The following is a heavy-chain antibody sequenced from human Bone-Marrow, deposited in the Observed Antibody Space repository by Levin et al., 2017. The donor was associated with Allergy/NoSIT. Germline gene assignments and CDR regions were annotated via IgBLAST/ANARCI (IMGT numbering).Heavy chain of an antibody. CDR1: GFTFSSYG. D-gene: IGHD1-26*01. J-gene: IGHJ4*02. Sequence: GGSLRLSCAASGFTFSSYGMHWVRQAPGKGLEWVAVISYDGSNKYYADSVKGRFTISRDNSKNTLYLQMNSLRAEDTAVYYCAKEQEWESSSDYWGQGTLVTVSS. V-gene: IGHV3-30*18. CDR3: AKEQEWESSSDY. CDR2: ISYDGSNK.